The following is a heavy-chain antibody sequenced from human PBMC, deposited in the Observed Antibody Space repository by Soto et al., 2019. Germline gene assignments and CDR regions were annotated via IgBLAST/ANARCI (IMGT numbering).Heavy chain of an antibody. CDR1: GGSISSYY. Sequence: SETLSLTCTVSGGSISSYYWSWIRQPPGKGLEWIGYIYYSGSTNYNPSLKSRVTISVDTSKNQFSLKLSSVIAADTAVYYCARTEKNYGGRQYFDYWGQGTLVTVSS. CDR2: IYYSGST. D-gene: IGHD4-17*01. V-gene: IGHV4-59*01. J-gene: IGHJ4*02. CDR3: ARTEKNYGGRQYFDY.